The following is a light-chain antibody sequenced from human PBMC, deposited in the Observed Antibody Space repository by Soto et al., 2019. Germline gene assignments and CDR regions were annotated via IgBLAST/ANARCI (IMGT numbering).Light chain of an antibody. CDR2: IAS. Sequence: DIQMTQSPSSLSASVGERVTITCRASQSISSSLAWYQQEPGKAPNLLIYIASSLESGVPSRFSGSGSGTEFTLTISSLQPDDFATYYCQHYNSYSEAFGQGTKVDI. CDR3: QHYNSYSEA. J-gene: IGKJ1*01. CDR1: QSISSS. V-gene: IGKV1-5*03.